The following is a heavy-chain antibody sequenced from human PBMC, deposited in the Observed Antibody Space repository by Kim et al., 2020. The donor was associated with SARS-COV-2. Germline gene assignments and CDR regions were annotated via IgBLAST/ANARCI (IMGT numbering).Heavy chain of an antibody. D-gene: IGHD6-19*01. CDR2: IRDSGGST. J-gene: IGHJ1*01. V-gene: IGHV3-23*01. CDR3: AKVTSGSSGWFEYFQH. Sequence: GGSLRLSCAASGFTFNNYAMSWVRQAPGKGPEWVSGIRDSGGSTQYADSVKGRFSISRDNSKSTMYLQMDSLRAEDTAVYYCAKVTSGSSGWFEYFQHWGQGTLVTVSS. CDR1: GFTFNNYA.